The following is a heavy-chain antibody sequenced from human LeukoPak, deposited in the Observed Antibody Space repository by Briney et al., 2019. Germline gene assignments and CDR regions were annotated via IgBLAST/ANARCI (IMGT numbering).Heavy chain of an antibody. CDR2: ISGSGGST. V-gene: IGHV3-23*01. CDR3: AKDRMYSGSYYAYYFDY. CDR1: GFTFSSYA. D-gene: IGHD1-26*01. J-gene: IGHJ4*02. Sequence: GGSLRLSRAASGFTFSSYAMSWVRQAPGKGLEWVSAISGSGGSTYYADSVKGRFTISRDNSKNTLYLQMNSLRAEDTAVYYCAKDRMYSGSYYAYYFDYWGQGTLVTVSS.